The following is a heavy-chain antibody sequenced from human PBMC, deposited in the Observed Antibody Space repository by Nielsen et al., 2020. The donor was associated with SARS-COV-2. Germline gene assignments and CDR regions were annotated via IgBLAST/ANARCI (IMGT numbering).Heavy chain of an antibody. V-gene: IGHV4-59*01. CDR2: IYYSGST. Sequence: SETLSLTCAVYGGSFSGYYWSWIRQPPGKGLEWIGYIYYSGSTNYNPSLKSRVTISVDTSKNQFSLKLSSVTAADTAVYYCARALVGYDYWGQGTLVTVSS. CDR1: GGSFSGYY. D-gene: IGHD1-26*01. J-gene: IGHJ4*02. CDR3: ARALVGYDY.